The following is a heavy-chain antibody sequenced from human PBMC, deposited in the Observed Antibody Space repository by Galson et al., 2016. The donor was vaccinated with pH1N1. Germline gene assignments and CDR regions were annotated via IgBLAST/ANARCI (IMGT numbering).Heavy chain of an antibody. Sequence: SLRLSCAASDFTFKDFGMNWVRQAPGKGLEWVSRIIGSGGGTYYADSVKGRFTISRDNSKNTLYLQMNGLRADDTAVYYCARYHYYDDNGYLGWLDPWGPGPLVTV. J-gene: IGHJ5*02. CDR1: DFTFKDFG. CDR3: ARYHYYDDNGYLGWLDP. V-gene: IGHV3-23*01. D-gene: IGHD3-22*01. CDR2: IIGSGGGT.